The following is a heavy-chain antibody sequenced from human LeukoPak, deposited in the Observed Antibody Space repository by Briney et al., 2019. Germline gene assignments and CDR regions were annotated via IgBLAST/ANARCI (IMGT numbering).Heavy chain of an antibody. J-gene: IGHJ5*02. D-gene: IGHD6-6*01. V-gene: IGHV4-59*08. CDR2: IYYSGST. CDR1: RGSFSGYY. CDR3: ARHKYSSFFDP. Sequence: SETLSLTCAVSRGSFSGYYWSWVRHPPGKGLEWIGYIYYSGSTNYNPSLKSRVTISVDTSKNQFSLKLSSVTAADTAVYYCARHKYSSFFDPGGQGTLVTVSS.